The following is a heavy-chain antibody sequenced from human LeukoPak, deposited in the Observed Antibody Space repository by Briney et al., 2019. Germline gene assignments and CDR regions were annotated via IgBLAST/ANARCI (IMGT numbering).Heavy chain of an antibody. CDR2: IRHDGHT. CDR1: GYFSTNYY. J-gene: IGHJ3*01. V-gene: IGHV4-38-2*02. CDR3: ARQVATKGEWAFDV. Sequence: SDTLSLTCTVSGYFSTNYYWAWIRQPPGKGLEWIASIRHDGHTYYNASLKSQVTISIDMSRNQFSLRLNSLTAADTAVYYCARQVATKGEWAFDVWGQGTMVTVSS. D-gene: IGHD5-12*01.